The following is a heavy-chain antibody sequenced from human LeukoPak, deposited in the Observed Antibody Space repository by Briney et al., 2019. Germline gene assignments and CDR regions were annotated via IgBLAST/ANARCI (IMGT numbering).Heavy chain of an antibody. Sequence: GGSLRLSCAASGFTFSSYSMNWVRQAPGKGLEWVSSISSSSSYIYYADSVKGRFTISRDNAKNSLYLQMNSLRAEDTAVYYCARGTARPSVGYYYYGMDVWGQETTVTVSS. CDR3: ARGTARPSVGYYYYGMDV. CDR1: GFTFSSYS. D-gene: IGHD6-6*01. V-gene: IGHV3-21*01. CDR2: ISSSSSYI. J-gene: IGHJ6*02.